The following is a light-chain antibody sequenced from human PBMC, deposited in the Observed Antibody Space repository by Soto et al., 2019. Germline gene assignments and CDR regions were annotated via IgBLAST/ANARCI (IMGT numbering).Light chain of an antibody. CDR1: SSDIGHYDY. Sequence: QSSLTQPASVSGSPGQSITISCTGTSSDIGHYDYVSWYQQHPGKAPKLMIYHVTYRPSGVSNRYSGSKSGNTASLTISGLRAEDVSDYYCRSYANRGSFVLGTGTKVNV. CDR3: RSYANRGSFV. V-gene: IGLV2-14*03. CDR2: HVT. J-gene: IGLJ1*01.